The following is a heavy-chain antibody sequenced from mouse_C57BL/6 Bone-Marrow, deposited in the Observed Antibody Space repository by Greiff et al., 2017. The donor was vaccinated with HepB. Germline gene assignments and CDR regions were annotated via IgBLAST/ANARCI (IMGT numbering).Heavy chain of an antibody. CDR1: GFTFSDYG. V-gene: IGHV5-15*01. Sequence: EVQLVESGGGLVQPGGSLKLSCAASGFTFSDYGMAWVRQAPRKGPEWVAFISNLAYSIYYADTVTGRFTISRENAKNTLYLEMSSLRSEDTAMYYCARQDYSNYVGYAMDYWGQGTSVTVSS. CDR2: ISNLAYSI. D-gene: IGHD2-5*01. CDR3: ARQDYSNYVGYAMDY. J-gene: IGHJ4*01.